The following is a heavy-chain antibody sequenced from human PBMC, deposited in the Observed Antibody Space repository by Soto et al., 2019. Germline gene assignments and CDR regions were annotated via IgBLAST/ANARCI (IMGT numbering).Heavy chain of an antibody. D-gene: IGHD3-9*01. CDR2: ISGSGGST. J-gene: IGHJ4*02. V-gene: IGHV3-23*01. CDR3: AKVRYFDWLLSFFDY. CDR1: GFTFSSYA. Sequence: EVQLLESGGGLVQPGGSLRLSCAASGFTFSSYAMSWVRQAPGKGLEWVSAISGSGGSTYYADSVKGRFTISRDNYKNTLYRQMNSLRAEDTAVYYCAKVRYFDWLLSFFDYWGQGTLVTVSS.